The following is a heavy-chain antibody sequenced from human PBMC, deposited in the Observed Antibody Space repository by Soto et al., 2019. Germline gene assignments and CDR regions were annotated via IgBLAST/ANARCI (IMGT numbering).Heavy chain of an antibody. J-gene: IGHJ4*02. CDR1: GTFVSIYY. CDR2: IYTSGST. D-gene: IGHD3-10*01. Sequence: SETLSLTCSVSGTFVSIYYWSWIRPPAGTGLEPLGRIYTSGSTSDTPSLKSRVTLSMDTTQSQSYLNLTSVTAADTAVHYRPRGGIQLSYAFDYWGQRILVTVSS. V-gene: IGHV4-4*07. CDR3: PRGGIQLSYAFDY.